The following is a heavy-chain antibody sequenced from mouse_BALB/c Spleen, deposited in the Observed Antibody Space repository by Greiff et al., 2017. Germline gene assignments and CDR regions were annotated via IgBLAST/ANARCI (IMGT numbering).Heavy chain of an antibody. CDR2: IYYSGTI. D-gene: IGHD3-1*01. CDR1: GISITTGNYR. V-gene: IGHV3-5*02. J-gene: IGHJ2*01. Sequence: EVKLVESGPGLVKPSQTLSLTCTVTGISITTGNYRWSWIRQFPGNKLEWIGYIYYSGTITYNPSLTSRTTITRDTSKNQFFLEMNSLTAEDTATYYCARELDGFAYWGQGTTVTVSS. CDR3: ARELDGFAY.